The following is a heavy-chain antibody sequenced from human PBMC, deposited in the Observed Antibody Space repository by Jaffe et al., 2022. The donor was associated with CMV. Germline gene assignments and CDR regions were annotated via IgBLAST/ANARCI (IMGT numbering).Heavy chain of an antibody. Sequence: QLQLQESGPGLVKPSETLSLTCTVSGASIRISVYQWVWIRQPPGKGLEWIGSIFHTGSTYYNPSLKSRAVISVDTSKNQFSLKVQSVTATDTAVYFCARQARWFGDLHYWGQGALVTVPS. CDR1: GASIRISVYQ. J-gene: IGHJ4*02. CDR3: ARQARWFGDLHY. D-gene: IGHD3-10*01. CDR2: IFHTGST. V-gene: IGHV4-39*01.